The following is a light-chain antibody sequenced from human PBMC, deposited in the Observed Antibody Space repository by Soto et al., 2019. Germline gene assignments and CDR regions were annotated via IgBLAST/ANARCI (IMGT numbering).Light chain of an antibody. CDR1: QSISSY. J-gene: IGKJ2*01. V-gene: IGKV1-39*01. CDR2: AAS. Sequence: DIQVTQSPSSLSASVGDRVTITCRARQSISSYLNWYQQKPGKAPKLLIYAASSLQSGVPSRFSGSGSGTEFTLTISSLQPEDCATYYCQQRYSVLYTFGQGTKLEIK. CDR3: QQRYSVLYT.